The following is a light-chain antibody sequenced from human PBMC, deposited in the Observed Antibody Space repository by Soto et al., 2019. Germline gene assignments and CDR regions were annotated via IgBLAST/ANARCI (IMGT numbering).Light chain of an antibody. Sequence: EVIMTQSPATLSVSPGETATLSCMASEGIPIHVAWYQQKPGQPPRLLIYGAPTRATGVPARFSGSGSGTDFTLTITGLQYEDSAVYYCHRYNNWPHTFGQGTKADIK. V-gene: IGKV3-15*01. CDR1: EGIPIH. CDR3: HRYNNWPHT. CDR2: GAP. J-gene: IGKJ2*01.